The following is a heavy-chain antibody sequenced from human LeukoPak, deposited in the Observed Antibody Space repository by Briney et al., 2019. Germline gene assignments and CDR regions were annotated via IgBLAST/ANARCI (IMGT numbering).Heavy chain of an antibody. J-gene: IGHJ4*02. CDR2: IIPIFGTA. V-gene: IGHV1-69*05. D-gene: IGHD2-2*01. Sequence: GSSVTVSCKASGGTFSSYAISWVRQAPGQGLEWMGGIIPIFGTANYAQKLQGRVTMTTDTSTSTAYMELRSLRSDDTAVYYCARGFSRSSTSCFDYWGQGTLVTVSS. CDR1: GGTFSSYA. CDR3: ARGFSRSSTSCFDY.